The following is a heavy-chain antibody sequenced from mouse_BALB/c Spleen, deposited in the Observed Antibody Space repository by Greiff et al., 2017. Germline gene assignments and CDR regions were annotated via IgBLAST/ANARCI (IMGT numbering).Heavy chain of an antibody. D-gene: IGHD2-14*01. V-gene: IGHV5-12-1*01. CDR3: ARHLYYRYGVDY. Sequence: DVMLVESGGGLVKPGGSLKLSCAASGFAFSSYDMSWVRQTPEKRLEWVAYISSGGGSTYYPDTVKGRFTISRDNAKNTLYLQMSSLKSEDTAMYYCARHLYYRYGVDYWGQGTTLTVSS. CDR2: ISSGGGST. J-gene: IGHJ2*01. CDR1: GFAFSSYD.